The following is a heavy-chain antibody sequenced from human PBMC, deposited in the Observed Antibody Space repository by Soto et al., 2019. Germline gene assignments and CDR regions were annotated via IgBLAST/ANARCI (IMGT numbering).Heavy chain of an antibody. V-gene: IGHV1-46*03. CDR3: ARGSVDIVATTQGGYYYYMDV. D-gene: IGHD5-12*01. Sequence: ASVKVSCKASGYTFTSYYMHWARQAPGQGLEWMGIINPSGGSTSYAQKFQGRVTMTRDTSTSTVYMELSSLRSEDTAVYYCARGSVDIVATTQGGYYYYMDVWGKGTTVTVSS. CDR1: GYTFTSYY. J-gene: IGHJ6*03. CDR2: INPSGGST.